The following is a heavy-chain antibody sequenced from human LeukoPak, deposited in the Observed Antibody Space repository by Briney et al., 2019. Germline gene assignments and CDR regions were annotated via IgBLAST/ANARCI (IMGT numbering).Heavy chain of an antibody. CDR3: AKGLGYSYGPLFDY. V-gene: IGHV3-23*01. Sequence: PGGSLRLSCAASGFTFSSYAMTWVRQAPGKGLEWVSVISGSGGNTYYADSVKGRFTISRDNFKNMLYLQMNSLRAEDTAVYYCAKGLGYSYGPLFDYWGQGTLVTVSS. CDR2: ISGSGGNT. J-gene: IGHJ4*02. D-gene: IGHD5-18*01. CDR1: GFTFSSYA.